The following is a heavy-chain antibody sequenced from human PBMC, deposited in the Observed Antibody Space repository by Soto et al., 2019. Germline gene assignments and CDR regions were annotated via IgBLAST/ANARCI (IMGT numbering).Heavy chain of an antibody. CDR2: ISGSGGST. Sequence: GGSLRLSCAASGFTFSSYAMSWVRQAPGKGLEWVSAISGSGGSTYYADSVKGRFTISRDNSKNTLYLQMNSLRAEDTAVYYCAKDGPFDIVVVVAAIDAFDIWGQGTMVTVSS. CDR3: AKDGPFDIVVVVAAIDAFDI. V-gene: IGHV3-23*01. CDR1: GFTFSSYA. J-gene: IGHJ3*02. D-gene: IGHD2-15*01.